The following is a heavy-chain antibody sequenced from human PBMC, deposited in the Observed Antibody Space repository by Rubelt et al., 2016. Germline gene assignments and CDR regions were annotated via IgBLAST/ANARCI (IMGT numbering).Heavy chain of an antibody. D-gene: IGHD1-26*01. CDR1: GFTLSTSA. CDR2: FRGSGGNT. V-gene: IGHV3-23*04. J-gene: IGHJ4*02. CDR3: AKERYSGRGYYFDY. Sequence: EVQLVESGGGLVQPGGSLRLSCAASGFTLSTSAMSWVRQAPGQGLEWVSSFRGSGGNTYYAGSVKDRFTFSIDDSQNMRFLQRNSLRGEDTAVYYCAKERYSGRGYYFDYWGQGTLVTVSS.